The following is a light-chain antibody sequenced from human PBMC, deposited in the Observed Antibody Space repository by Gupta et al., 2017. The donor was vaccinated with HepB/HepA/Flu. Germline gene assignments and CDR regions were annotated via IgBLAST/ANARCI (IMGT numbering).Light chain of an antibody. V-gene: IGLV2-23*01. CDR3: CCSAGIATCDGV. CDR2: DGT. Sequence: QSALTQPASASGSTGQAITIPCSRSCLVFGTYNLYSCYQQHPGQAPNLLIYDGTKRPSASAVRVSCSNSGYATSPTISRLQTEAEADYDCCCSAGIATCDGVFGGGTKLTVL. J-gene: IGLJ3*02. CDR1: CLVFGTYNL.